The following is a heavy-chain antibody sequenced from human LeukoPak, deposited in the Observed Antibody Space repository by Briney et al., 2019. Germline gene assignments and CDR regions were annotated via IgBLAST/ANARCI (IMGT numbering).Heavy chain of an antibody. Sequence: ASVKVSCKASGYTFTSYDINWVRQATEQGLEWMGWMNPNSGNTGYAQKFQGRVTMTRNTSISTAYMELSSLRSEDTAVYYCARATDYDFWSGYYPQAYNWFDPWGQGTLVTVSS. CDR1: GYTFTSYD. CDR3: ARATDYDFWSGYYPQAYNWFDP. CDR2: MNPNSGNT. J-gene: IGHJ5*02. V-gene: IGHV1-8*01. D-gene: IGHD3-3*01.